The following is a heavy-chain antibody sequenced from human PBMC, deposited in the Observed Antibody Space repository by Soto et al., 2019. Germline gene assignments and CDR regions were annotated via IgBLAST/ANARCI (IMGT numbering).Heavy chain of an antibody. CDR2: VYYSGST. Sequence: SETLSLTCTVSGGSINRGGYYWTWIRQHPGKGLEWIGSVYYSGSTNYNPSLKSRLTVSVDTSKNQFSLRLRSDDTAVYYCARTPYYYDSSGPLDYWGQGTLVTVSS. CDR3: ARTPYYYDSSGPLDY. J-gene: IGHJ4*02. V-gene: IGHV4-31*02. CDR1: GGSINRGGYY. D-gene: IGHD3-22*01.